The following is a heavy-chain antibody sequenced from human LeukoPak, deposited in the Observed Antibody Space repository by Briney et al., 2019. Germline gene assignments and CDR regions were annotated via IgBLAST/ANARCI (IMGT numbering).Heavy chain of an antibody. CDR2: ISWNSGSI. V-gene: IGHV3-9*03. CDR1: GFTFSSYW. CDR3: AKNSNSGSYLDAFDI. D-gene: IGHD1-26*01. Sequence: PGGSLRLSCAASGFTFSSYWMSWVRQAPGKGLEWVSGISWNSGSIGYADSVKGRFTISRDNAKNSLYLQMNSLRAGDMALYYCAKNSNSGSYLDAFDIWGQGTMVTVSS. J-gene: IGHJ3*02.